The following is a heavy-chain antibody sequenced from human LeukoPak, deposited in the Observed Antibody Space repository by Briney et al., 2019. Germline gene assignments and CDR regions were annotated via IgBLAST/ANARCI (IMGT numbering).Heavy chain of an antibody. CDR1: GFTFSSYA. D-gene: IGHD2-2*01. V-gene: IGHV3-23*01. CDR3: AKVTVPAATQMVPFDY. Sequence: GGSLRLSCAASGFTFSSYAMSWVRQAPGKGLAWVLAITGSGGSTYYADSVKGRFTISRDNSKNTLYLQMNSLRAEDTAVYYCAKVTVPAATQMVPFDYWGQGTLVTVSS. J-gene: IGHJ4*02. CDR2: ITGSGGST.